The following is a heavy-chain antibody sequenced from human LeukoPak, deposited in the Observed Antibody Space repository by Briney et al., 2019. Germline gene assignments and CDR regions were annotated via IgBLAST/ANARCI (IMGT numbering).Heavy chain of an antibody. V-gene: IGHV1-18*01. CDR3: AREWELLMDYYYYYYMDV. J-gene: IGHJ6*03. D-gene: IGHD1-26*01. Sequence: ASVKVSCKASGYTFTSYGISWVRQAPGQGLERMGWISAYNCNTNYAQKLQGRVTMTTDTSTSTAYMELRSLRSDDTAVYYCAREWELLMDYYYYYYMDVWGKGTTVTVSS. CDR2: ISAYNCNT. CDR1: GYTFTSYG.